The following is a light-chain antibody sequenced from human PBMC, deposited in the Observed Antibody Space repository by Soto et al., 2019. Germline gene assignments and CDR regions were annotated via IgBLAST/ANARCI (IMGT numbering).Light chain of an antibody. CDR3: QQYDSYPRT. CDR2: AAS. J-gene: IGKJ1*01. Sequence: AIRMTQSPSSLSASTGDRVTITCRASQGISSYLAWYQQKPGKAPKLLIYAASTLQSGVPSRFSGSGSGTDFTLTISCLHSEDFATYFCQQYDSYPRTFAQGTKVEIK. V-gene: IGKV1-8*01. CDR1: QGISSY.